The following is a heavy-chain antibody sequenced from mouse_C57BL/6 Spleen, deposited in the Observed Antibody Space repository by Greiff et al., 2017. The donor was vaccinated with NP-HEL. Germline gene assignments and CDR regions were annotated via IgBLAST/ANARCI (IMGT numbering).Heavy chain of an antibody. CDR3: ARSGLRQAYAMDY. J-gene: IGHJ4*01. Sequence: VKLQESGAELVKPGASVKISCKASGYAFSSYWMNWVKQRPGKGLEWIGQIYPGDGDTNYNGKFKGKATLTADKSSSTAYMQLSSLTSEDLAVYFCARSGLRQAYAMDYWGQGTSVTVSS. D-gene: IGHD2-4*01. CDR1: GYAFSSYW. V-gene: IGHV1-80*01. CDR2: IYPGDGDT.